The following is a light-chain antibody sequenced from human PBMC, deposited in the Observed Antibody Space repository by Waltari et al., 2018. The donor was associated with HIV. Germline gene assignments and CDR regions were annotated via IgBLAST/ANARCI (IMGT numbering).Light chain of an antibody. CDR1: SSHIGSNT. CDR2: HNS. Sequence: QSVLPQPPSASGTAGQRVTISCSGTSSHIGSNTVNWYQQLPGPAPKLLIYHNSQRPSGVPDRFSGSKSGTSASLAISGLQSEDEADYYCAAWDDSVNGLVFGGGTKLTV. J-gene: IGLJ3*02. CDR3: AAWDDSVNGLV. V-gene: IGLV1-44*01.